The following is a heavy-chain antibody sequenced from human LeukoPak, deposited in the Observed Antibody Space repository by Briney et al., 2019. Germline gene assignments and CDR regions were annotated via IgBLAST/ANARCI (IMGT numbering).Heavy chain of an antibody. CDR3: AKDLIRVAGTDYYYGMDV. Sequence: PGGSLRLSCAASGFTFSSYAMSWVRQAPGKGLEWVSGMSGGGDSTYYADSVKGRFTISRDNPKNTLYLEMNSLRAEDTAVYYCAKDLIRVAGTDYYYGMDVWGQGTTVTVSS. D-gene: IGHD6-19*01. CDR2: MSGGGDST. J-gene: IGHJ6*02. CDR1: GFTFSSYA. V-gene: IGHV3-23*01.